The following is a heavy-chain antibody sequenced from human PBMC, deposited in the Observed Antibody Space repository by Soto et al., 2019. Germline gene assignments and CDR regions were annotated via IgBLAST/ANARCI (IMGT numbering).Heavy chain of an antibody. CDR1: GFTFSSYW. V-gene: IGHV3-7*01. D-gene: IGHD5-18*01. J-gene: IGHJ6*02. CDR3: AKSFSYGPYYYYGMDV. CDR2: IKQDGSEK. Sequence: PGGSLRLSCAASGFTFSSYWMSWVRQAPGKGLEWAANIKQDGSEKYYVDSVKGRFTISRDNAKNSLYLQMNSLRAEDTAVYYCAKSFSYGPYYYYGMDVWGQGTTVTVSS.